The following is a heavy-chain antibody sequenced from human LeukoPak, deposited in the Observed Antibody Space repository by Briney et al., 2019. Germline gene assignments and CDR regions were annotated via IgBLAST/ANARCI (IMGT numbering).Heavy chain of an antibody. CDR2: IYHSGST. CDR1: GYSISSGYY. Sequence: SETLSFTCAVSGYSISSGYYWGWIRQPPGKGLEWIGSIYHSGSTYYNPSLKSRVTISVDTSKNQFSLKLSSVTAADTAVYYCARGIIAVADTFDYWGQGTLVTVSS. CDR3: ARGIIAVADTFDY. J-gene: IGHJ4*02. D-gene: IGHD6-19*01. V-gene: IGHV4-38-2*01.